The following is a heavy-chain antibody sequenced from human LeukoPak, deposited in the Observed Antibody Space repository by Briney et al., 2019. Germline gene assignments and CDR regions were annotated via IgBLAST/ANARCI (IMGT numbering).Heavy chain of an antibody. CDR1: GGSFSDYY. J-gene: IGHJ5*02. V-gene: IGHV4-34*01. CDR3: ARRGRYCSGGSCFIGLFDP. Sequence: PSETLSLTCAVYGGSFSDYYWSWIRQPPGKGLEWIGEINHSGRTKSDPSLKSRVTISVDTSKNQFSLKLSSVTAADTAVYYCARRGRYCSGGSCFIGLFDPWGQGTQVTVSS. D-gene: IGHD2-15*01. CDR2: INHSGRT.